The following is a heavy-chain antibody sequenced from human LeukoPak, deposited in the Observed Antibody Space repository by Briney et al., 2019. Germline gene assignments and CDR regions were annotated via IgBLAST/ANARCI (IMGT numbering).Heavy chain of an antibody. J-gene: IGHJ4*02. D-gene: IGHD6-19*01. CDR1: GYTLTELS. V-gene: IGHV1-24*01. Sequence: GASVKVSCKVSGYTLTELSIHWVRQAPGKGLEWMGGFDPEDGETIYAQKFQGRVTMTEDTSTDTVYMELSSLRSEDTAVYYCVRDRGGSGWYYFDLWGQGTLVTVSS. CDR2: FDPEDGET. CDR3: VRDRGGSGWYYFDL.